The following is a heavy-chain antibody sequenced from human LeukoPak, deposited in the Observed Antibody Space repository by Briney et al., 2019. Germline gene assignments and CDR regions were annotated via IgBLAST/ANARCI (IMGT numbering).Heavy chain of an antibody. CDR1: GFTFSNYI. D-gene: IGHD3-16*02. V-gene: IGHV3-48*04. CDR3: ARSEARFMLS. CDR2: ISNSGDSI. Sequence: GGSLRLSCAASGFTFSNYIINWVRQAPGKGLEWVSFISNSGDSIYYADSVKGRFTISRDNAKNSLFLQMNSLRAEDTAVYYCARSEARFMLSWGQGTLVTVSS. J-gene: IGHJ4*02.